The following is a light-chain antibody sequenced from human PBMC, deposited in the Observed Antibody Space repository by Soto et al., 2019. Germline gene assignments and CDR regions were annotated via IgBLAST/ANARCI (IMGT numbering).Light chain of an antibody. CDR1: QSVRSN. J-gene: IGKJ4*01. CDR3: QQYNDWPPLT. V-gene: IGKV3-15*01. Sequence: EIVITQSPATLSVSPGERATLSCRASQSVRSNLAWYQQKPGQAPRLLIYGASTRATGIPARFSGSGSGTEFTLTISSLQSEDFAVYYCQQYNDWPPLTLGGGTKVDIK. CDR2: GAS.